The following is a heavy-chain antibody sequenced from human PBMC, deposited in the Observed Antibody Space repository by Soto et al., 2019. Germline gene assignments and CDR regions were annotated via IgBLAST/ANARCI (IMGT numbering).Heavy chain of an antibody. D-gene: IGHD3-22*01. Sequence: PGGSLRLSCAASGFTFSSYSMNWVRQAPGKGLEWVSSISSSSSYIYYADSVKGRFTISRDNAKNSLYLQMNSLRAEDTAVYYCARDLWDSSATWGAFDYWGQGTLVTSPQ. CDR1: GFTFSSYS. CDR3: ARDLWDSSATWGAFDY. CDR2: ISSSSSYI. J-gene: IGHJ4*02. V-gene: IGHV3-21*01.